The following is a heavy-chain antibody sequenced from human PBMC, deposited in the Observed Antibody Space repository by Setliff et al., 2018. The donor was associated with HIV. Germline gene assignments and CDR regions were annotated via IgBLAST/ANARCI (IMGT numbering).Heavy chain of an antibody. J-gene: IGHJ4*02. D-gene: IGHD3-3*01. CDR2: IYYSGNT. CDR3: ARHISDFWSNYQTPFDY. V-gene: IGHV4-39*01. CDR1: GGSIKSSSYY. Sequence: SETLSLTCTVSGGSIKSSSYYWGWIRQPPGKGLEWIGSIYYSGNTYYNPSLKSRATISEDTSRNQFSLRLSSVTAADTAVYYCARHISDFWSNYQTPFDYWGQGTQVTVSS.